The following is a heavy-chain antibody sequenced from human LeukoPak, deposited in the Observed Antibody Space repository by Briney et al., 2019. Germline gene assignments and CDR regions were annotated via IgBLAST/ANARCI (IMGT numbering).Heavy chain of an antibody. CDR1: GFTFSSYA. Sequence: GASLRLSCAASGFTFSSYAMTWVRQAPGKGLEWVASIDAGGGDTYHSDSVKGRFTTSRDNSMNTLYLQMNSLRADDTAVYYCGRPTKYWLVRGDGVDVWGQGTTVTVSS. J-gene: IGHJ6*02. CDR2: IDAGGGDT. CDR3: GRPTKYWLVRGDGVDV. D-gene: IGHD6-19*01. V-gene: IGHV3-23*01.